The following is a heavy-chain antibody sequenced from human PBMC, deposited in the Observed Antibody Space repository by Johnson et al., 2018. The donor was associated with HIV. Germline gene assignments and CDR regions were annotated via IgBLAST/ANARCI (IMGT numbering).Heavy chain of an antibody. CDR2: IRSKPYSSAT. CDR3: TRTDDAYHYDTFGYIDAFDI. D-gene: IGHD3-22*01. CDR1: GLTFSDSA. J-gene: IGHJ3*02. V-gene: IGHV3-73*01. Sequence: VPLVESGGGLVQPGGSLKLSCAASGLTFSDSALHWVRQAPEKGLAWVGRIRSKPYSSATAYAASVTGRFTISRDDSKNMTYLQMNSLKTEDTAVYYCTRTDDAYHYDTFGYIDAFDIWGQGTMVTVSS.